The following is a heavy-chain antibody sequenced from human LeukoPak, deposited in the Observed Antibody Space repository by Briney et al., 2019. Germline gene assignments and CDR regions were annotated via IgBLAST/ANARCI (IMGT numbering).Heavy chain of an antibody. D-gene: IGHD3-10*01. Sequence: GGSLRLSCAASGFTFSSYAMSWVRQAPGKGLEWVSAISGSGSSTYYADSVKGRFSISRDTSKNTLYLQMNSLRLEDTVVYYYAKVMDSFSGSYYPGYWGQGTLVTVSS. V-gene: IGHV3-23*01. J-gene: IGHJ4*02. CDR1: GFTFSSYA. CDR3: AKVMDSFSGSYYPGY. CDR2: ISGSGSST.